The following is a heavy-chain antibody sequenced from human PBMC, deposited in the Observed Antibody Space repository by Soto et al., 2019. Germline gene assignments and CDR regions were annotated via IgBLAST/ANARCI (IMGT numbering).Heavy chain of an antibody. Sequence: QVQLVQSGAEVKKPGASVYVSCKASGYTFSDYYLHWLRQAPGQGLEWMGWINPNVGGTNYARKFQGRVTMTRDTSISTLYMKLTWLSPDDTAIYYCARGGSEVPRTPYDTWGQGTLVTVSS. D-gene: IGHD3-16*01. CDR1: GYTFSDYY. V-gene: IGHV1-2*02. CDR3: ARGGSEVPRTPYDT. J-gene: IGHJ5*02. CDR2: INPNVGGT.